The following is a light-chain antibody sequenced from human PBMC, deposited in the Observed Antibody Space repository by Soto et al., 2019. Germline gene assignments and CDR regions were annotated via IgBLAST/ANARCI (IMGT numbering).Light chain of an antibody. V-gene: IGKV3-11*01. CDR3: QQRSNWPLT. J-gene: IGKJ4*01. CDR2: DAS. Sequence: EIVLHKSPATRSFSPGERATLSCRASKSVSSYLAWYQQKPGQAPRLLIYDASNRATGIPARFSGSGSGTDFTLTISSLEPEDFAVYYCQQRSNWPLTFGGGTKVEIK. CDR1: KSVSSY.